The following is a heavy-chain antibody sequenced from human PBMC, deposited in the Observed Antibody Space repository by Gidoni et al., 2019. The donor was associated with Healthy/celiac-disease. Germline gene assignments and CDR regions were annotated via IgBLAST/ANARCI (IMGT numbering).Heavy chain of an antibody. Sequence: QVQLQESGPGLVKPSQTLSLTCTVSGGSISSGSYYWSWIRQPAGKGLEWIGRIYTSGSTNYNPSLKRRVTISVDTSKNQFSLKLSSVTAADTAVYYCARDRGFGSSFDYWGQGTLVTVSS. CDR3: ARDRGFGSSFDY. D-gene: IGHD3-10*01. CDR2: IYTSGST. J-gene: IGHJ4*02. CDR1: GGSISSGSYY. V-gene: IGHV4-61*02.